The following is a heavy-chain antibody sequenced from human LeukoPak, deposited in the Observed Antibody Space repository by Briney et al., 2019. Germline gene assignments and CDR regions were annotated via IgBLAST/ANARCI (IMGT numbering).Heavy chain of an antibody. CDR2: IKQDGIEK. Sequence: PGGSLRLSCAASGFTFSSYWMSWVRQAPGKGLEWVANIKQDGIEKLYVDSVKGRFTISRDNAKNSLYLQMNSLRAEDTAVYYCAELGITMIGGVWGKGTTVTISS. D-gene: IGHD3-10*02. V-gene: IGHV3-7*01. CDR3: AELGITMIGGV. J-gene: IGHJ6*04. CDR1: GFTFSSYW.